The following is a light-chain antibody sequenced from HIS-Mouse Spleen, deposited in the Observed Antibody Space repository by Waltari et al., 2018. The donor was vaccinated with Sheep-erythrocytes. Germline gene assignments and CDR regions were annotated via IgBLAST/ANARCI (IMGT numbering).Light chain of an antibody. Sequence: DIQMTQSPSTLSASVGDRVTITCRASQSISSWLAWYQQKPGKAPKLLIYKASSLESGVPSRFSGSGSGTEFILTISSLQPDDFATYYCQQYNSSLTFGPGTKVDIK. J-gene: IGKJ3*01. CDR2: KAS. CDR3: QQYNSSLT. CDR1: QSISSW. V-gene: IGKV1-5*03.